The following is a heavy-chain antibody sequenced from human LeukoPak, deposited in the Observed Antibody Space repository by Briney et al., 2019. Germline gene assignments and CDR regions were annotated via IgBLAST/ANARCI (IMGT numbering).Heavy chain of an antibody. D-gene: IGHD5/OR15-5a*01. CDR3: AKDRWRNSVSASDY. CDR1: GFTFSNYA. CDR2: ISSSGEST. Sequence: GGSLRLSCAASGFTFSNYAMNWVRQAPGKGLEWVSGISSSGESTFYTDSVKGRFTISRDSSKNTLFLQMNSLRAEDTAVYYCAKDRWRNSVSASDYWGQGTLVTVSS. V-gene: IGHV3-23*01. J-gene: IGHJ4*02.